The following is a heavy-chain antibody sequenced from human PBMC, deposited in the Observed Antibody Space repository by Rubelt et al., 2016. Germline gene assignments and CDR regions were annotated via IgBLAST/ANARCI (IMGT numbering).Heavy chain of an antibody. D-gene: IGHD5-18*01. CDR1: GSISSGGYF. CDR3: AREVRVAMVTIDH. J-gene: IGHJ4*02. CDR2: ISYSGST. V-gene: IGHV4-31*02. Sequence: GSISSGGYFWSWIRQRPEKGLEWIGYISYSGSTYYNPSLKSRLTISLDTSKNQFSLNLSSVTAADTAVYYCAREVRVAMVTIDHWGQGTLVTVSS.